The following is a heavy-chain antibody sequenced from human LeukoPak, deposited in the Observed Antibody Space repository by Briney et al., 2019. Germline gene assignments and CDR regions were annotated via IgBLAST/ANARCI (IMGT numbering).Heavy chain of an antibody. J-gene: IGHJ4*02. CDR1: GFTFSSYG. V-gene: IGHV3-30*02. CDR2: IRHDGSNK. D-gene: IGHD3-3*01. CDR3: AKDRPYDFWSGYSAGYDY. Sequence: GGSLRLSCAASGFTFSSYGMHWVRQAPGKGLEWVAFIRHDGSNKYYADSVKGRFTISRDNSKNTLYLQMNSLRAEDTAVYYCAKDRPYDFWSGYSAGYDYWGQGTLVTVSS.